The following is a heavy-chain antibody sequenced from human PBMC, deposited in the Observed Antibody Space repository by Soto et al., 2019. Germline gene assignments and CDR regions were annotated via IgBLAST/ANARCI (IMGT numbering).Heavy chain of an antibody. Sequence: GGSLRLSCAASGFTFSNAWMSWVRQAPGKGLEWVGRIKSKTDGGTTDYAAPVKGRFTISRDDSKNTLYLQMNSLKTEATAVYYCTTAVIAARYYYYYYGMDVWGQGTTVTVSS. CDR3: TTAVIAARYYYYYYGMDV. V-gene: IGHV3-15*01. CDR1: GFTFSNAW. J-gene: IGHJ6*02. CDR2: IKSKTDGGTT. D-gene: IGHD6-6*01.